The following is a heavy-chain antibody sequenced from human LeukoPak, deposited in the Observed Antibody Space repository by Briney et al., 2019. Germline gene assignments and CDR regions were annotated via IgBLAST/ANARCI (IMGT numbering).Heavy chain of an antibody. CDR1: GFTFSSYG. J-gene: IGHJ4*02. Sequence: PGRSLRLSCVASGFTFSSYGMHWVRQAPGKGLEWVAVISHDDSNKYYADSVKGRFSISRDNSKNTLYLQMNSLRVEDTAVYFCAARKVRGVWFYLDYWGQGTLVTVSS. V-gene: IGHV3-30*03. CDR2: ISHDDSNK. CDR3: AARKVRGVWFYLDY. D-gene: IGHD3-10*01.